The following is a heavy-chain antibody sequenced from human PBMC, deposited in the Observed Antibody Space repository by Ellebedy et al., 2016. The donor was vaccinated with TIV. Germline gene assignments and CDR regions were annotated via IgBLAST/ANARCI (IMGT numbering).Heavy chain of an antibody. Sequence: GESLKISXAASGFTFSSYAMHWVRQAPGKGLEWVAVISYDGSNKYYADSVKGRFTISRDNSKNTLYLQMNSLRAEDTAVYYCARSTYYYDSSGYVDYWGQGTLVTVSS. D-gene: IGHD3-22*01. CDR3: ARSTYYYDSSGYVDY. V-gene: IGHV3-30*04. CDR2: ISYDGSNK. J-gene: IGHJ4*02. CDR1: GFTFSSYA.